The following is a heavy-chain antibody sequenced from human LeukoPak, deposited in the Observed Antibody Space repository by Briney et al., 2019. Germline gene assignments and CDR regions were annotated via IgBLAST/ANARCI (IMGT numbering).Heavy chain of an antibody. CDR1: GGTFSSYA. V-gene: IGHV1-69*06. CDR2: IIPIFGTA. D-gene: IGHD5-24*01. Sequence: GASVKVSCKASGGTFSSYAISWVRQAHGQGLEWMGGIIPIFGTANYAQKFQGRVTITADKSTSTAYMELSSLRSEDTAVYYCAREPGDGPNDYWGQGTLVTVSS. J-gene: IGHJ4*02. CDR3: AREPGDGPNDY.